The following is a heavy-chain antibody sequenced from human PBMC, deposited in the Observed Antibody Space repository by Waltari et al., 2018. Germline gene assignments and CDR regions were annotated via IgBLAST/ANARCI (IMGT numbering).Heavy chain of an antibody. CDR2: IKSTGSTI. J-gene: IGHJ4*02. CDR3: ARGLGDYTY. CDR1: GFNFSTYS. V-gene: IGHV3-48*02. D-gene: IGHD4-17*01. Sequence: EVQLLESGGGLVQRGGSLRLSCAASGFNFSTYSMNWVRQAPGKGLEWISYIKSTGSTIHYADSVKGRFTISRDNAKNSLYLQMNSLRDEDTAVYYCARGLGDYTYWGQGTLVTVSS.